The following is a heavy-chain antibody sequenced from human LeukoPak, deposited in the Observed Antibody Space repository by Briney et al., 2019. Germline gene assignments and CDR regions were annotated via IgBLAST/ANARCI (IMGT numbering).Heavy chain of an antibody. Sequence: GRSLRLSCAASGFTFDDYAMHWVRQAPGKGLEWVSGISWNSGSIGYADSVKGRFTISRDNAKNSLYLQMNSLRAEDTALYYCAKDYEATVVYYFDYWGQGTLVTVSS. CDR2: ISWNSGSI. V-gene: IGHV3-9*01. CDR1: GFTFDDYA. J-gene: IGHJ4*02. CDR3: AKDYEATVVYYFDY. D-gene: IGHD4-17*01.